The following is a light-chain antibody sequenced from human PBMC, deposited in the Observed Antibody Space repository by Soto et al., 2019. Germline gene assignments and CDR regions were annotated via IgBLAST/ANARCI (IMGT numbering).Light chain of an antibody. J-gene: IGKJ1*01. CDR1: QSIGVW. CDR3: QQYINYFRT. CDR2: KTS. V-gene: IGKV1-5*03. Sequence: DIQMTQSPSTLSASVGERVTITCRASQSIGVWLAWYQQKPGTAPKLLIYKTSTLDSGVPLRFSGSGSGTEFTLTISSLQPDDFATYYCQQYINYFRTFGQGTKVEIK.